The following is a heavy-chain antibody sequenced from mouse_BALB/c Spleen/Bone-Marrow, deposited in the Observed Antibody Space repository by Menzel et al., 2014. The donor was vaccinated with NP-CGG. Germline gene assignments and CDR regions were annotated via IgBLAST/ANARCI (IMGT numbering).Heavy chain of an antibody. CDR2: IDPENGDT. D-gene: IGHD2-14*01. J-gene: IGHJ1*01. V-gene: IGHV14-4*02. Sequence: EVQLQQSGAELVRSGASVKLSCTASGFNIKDYYMHWVKQRPEQGLEWIGWIDPENGDTEYAPKFQGKATMTADTSSNTAYLQLSSLTSEDTAVYYCNRYDWYFDVWGAGTRSPSPQ. CDR1: GFNIKDYY. CDR3: NRYDWYFDV.